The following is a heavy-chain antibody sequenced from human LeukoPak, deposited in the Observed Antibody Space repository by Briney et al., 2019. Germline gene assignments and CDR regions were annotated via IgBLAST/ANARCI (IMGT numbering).Heavy chain of an antibody. CDR3: ARGDYGDYVDNWFDP. V-gene: IGHV3-66*01. D-gene: IGHD4-17*01. J-gene: IGHJ5*02. CDR2: IYSGGST. Sequence: SVIYSGGSTYYADSVKGRFTISRDNSKNTLYLQMNSLRAEDTAVYYCARGDYGDYVDNWFDPWAREPWSPSPQ.